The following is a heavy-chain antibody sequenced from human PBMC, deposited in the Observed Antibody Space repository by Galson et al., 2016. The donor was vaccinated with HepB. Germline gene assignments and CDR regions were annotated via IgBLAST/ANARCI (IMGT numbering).Heavy chain of an antibody. CDR3: ARGRIAVAGSEAY. J-gene: IGHJ4*02. D-gene: IGHD6-19*01. V-gene: IGHV1-18*01. CDR1: FG. Sequence: FGISWVRQAPGQGLEWMGWISSNNGDANYARNFQGKVTMTTDTSTATAYLEVTNLTADDTAVYYCARGRIAVAGSEAYWGQGTLVTVSP. CDR2: ISSNNGDA.